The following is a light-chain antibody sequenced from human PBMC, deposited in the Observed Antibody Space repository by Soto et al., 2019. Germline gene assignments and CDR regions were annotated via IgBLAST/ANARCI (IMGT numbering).Light chain of an antibody. CDR2: AAS. CDR1: RSIGNF. J-gene: IGKJ2*01. Sequence: DIPMTQSPSSLSASVGDRVTITCRASRSIGNFLHWYQQKPGKAPKLLIYAASRLQSGVPSRFSGSGSGTDFTLTISSLQHEDFSTYTCQQSYPAPYTFGQGTKLEI. V-gene: IGKV1-39*01. CDR3: QQSYPAPYT.